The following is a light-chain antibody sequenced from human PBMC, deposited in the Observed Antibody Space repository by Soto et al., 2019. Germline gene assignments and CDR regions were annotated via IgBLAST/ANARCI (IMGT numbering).Light chain of an antibody. CDR1: TGAVTSGHY. CDR3: LLYYVNGHLV. CDR2: STS. J-gene: IGLJ2*01. Sequence: QAVVTQDPSLTVSPGGTVTLTCTSNTGAVTSGHYPSWFQQKPGQPPRALIYSTSEKHSWTPARFSGLLLGGKSVLTLSGVQPEDEADYDCLLYYVNGHLVFGGGTQRTGL. V-gene: IGLV7-43*01.